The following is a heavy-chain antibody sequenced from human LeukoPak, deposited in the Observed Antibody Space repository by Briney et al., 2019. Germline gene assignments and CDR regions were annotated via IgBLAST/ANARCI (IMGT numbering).Heavy chain of an antibody. CDR2: IIPIFGIA. D-gene: IGHD6-13*01. V-gene: IGHV1-69*10. CDR3: ARDSQTYRVAAAGTDFDY. CDR1: GGTFSSYA. Sequence: SVKVSCKASGGTFSSYAISWVRQAPGQGLEWMGGIIPIFGIANYAQKFQGRVTITADKSTSTAYMELSSLRSEDTAVYYCARDSQTYRVAAAGTDFDYWGQGTLVTVSS. J-gene: IGHJ4*02.